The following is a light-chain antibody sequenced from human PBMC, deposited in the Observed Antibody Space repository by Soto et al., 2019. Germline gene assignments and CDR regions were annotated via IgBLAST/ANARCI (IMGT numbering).Light chain of an antibody. V-gene: IGKV3-11*01. CDR3: QQRSDWPPELT. CDR2: DAS. J-gene: IGKJ4*01. Sequence: IVLTQSPATLSLSPGDRATLSCMAIQSVRSSLAWFQQKPGQAPRLLIYDASKRATGIPARFSGSASGADFTLTISSLEPGDFAVYYCQQRSDWPPELTVGGGTKV. CDR1: QSVRSS.